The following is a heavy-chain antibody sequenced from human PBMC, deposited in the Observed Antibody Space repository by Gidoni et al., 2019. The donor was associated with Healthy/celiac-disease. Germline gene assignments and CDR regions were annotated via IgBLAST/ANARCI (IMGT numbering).Heavy chain of an antibody. J-gene: IGHJ4*02. CDR3: AKDHGTELRGYYDSSGHYGALDY. CDR1: GFTFSSYA. D-gene: IGHD3-22*01. CDR2: ISYDGSNK. V-gene: IGHV3-30*18. Sequence: QVQLVESGGGVVQPGRSLRLSCAAPGFTFSSYAMHWVRPASGKGLEWVAGISYDGSNKYYADSVKGRFTISREDSKNTLYLQMNSLRAEETAVYYWAKDHGTELRGYYDSSGHYGALDYWGQGTLVTVSS.